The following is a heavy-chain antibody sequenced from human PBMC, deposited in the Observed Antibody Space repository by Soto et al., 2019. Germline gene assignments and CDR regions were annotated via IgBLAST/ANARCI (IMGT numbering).Heavy chain of an antibody. V-gene: IGHV1-69*02. Sequence: QVQLVQSGAEVKRPGSSVKVSCKASGDTFTFYSINWVRQAPGLGLEWMGRINPILSMSNYAQRFQGRVTRTADKSTTIDYSELSSLRSEDTAIYYCASSYGSGYRAFDYWGQGALVTVSS. CDR2: INPILSMS. CDR1: GDTFTFYS. D-gene: IGHD3-10*01. J-gene: IGHJ4*02. CDR3: ASSYGSGYRAFDY.